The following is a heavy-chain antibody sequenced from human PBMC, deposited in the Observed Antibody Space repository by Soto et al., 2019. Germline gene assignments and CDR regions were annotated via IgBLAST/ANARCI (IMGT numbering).Heavy chain of an antibody. CDR3: ARVRSSDYESSGYTIDAFDI. CDR2: IYYSGST. J-gene: IGHJ3*02. D-gene: IGHD3-22*01. CDR1: GGSISSGGYY. Sequence: SETLSLTCTVSGGSISSGGYYWSWIRQHPGKGLEWIGYIYYSGSTYYNPSLKSRVTISVDTSKNQFSLKLSSVTAAATAVYYCARVRSSDYESSGYTIDAFDIWGQGTMVTVSS. V-gene: IGHV4-31*03.